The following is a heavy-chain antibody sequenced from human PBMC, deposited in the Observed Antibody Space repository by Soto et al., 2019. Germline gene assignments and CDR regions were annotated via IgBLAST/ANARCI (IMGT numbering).Heavy chain of an antibody. V-gene: IGHV3-30*18. CDR1: GFTFSSYG. CDR2: ISYDGSNK. Sequence: GGSLRLSCAASGFTFSSYGMHWVRQAPGKGLEWVAVISYDGSNKYYADSVKGRFTISRDNSKNTLYLQMNSLRAEDTAVYYCAKVAARLRSALDIWGQGTRVTVSS. CDR3: AKVAARLRSALDI. D-gene: IGHD6-6*01. J-gene: IGHJ3*02.